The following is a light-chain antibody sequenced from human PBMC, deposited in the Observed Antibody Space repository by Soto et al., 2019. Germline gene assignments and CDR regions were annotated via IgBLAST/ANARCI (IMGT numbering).Light chain of an antibody. Sequence: QSALTQPASVSGSPGQSITISCTGTSSDVGTYNLVSWYQQYPGKAPKLMIYEVRKRPSGITDRFSGSKSGNTASLTISGLQAEDEADYYGCSYAGSNSVIFGGGTKLTVL. CDR1: SSDVGTYNL. CDR3: CSYAGSNSVI. CDR2: EVR. J-gene: IGLJ2*01. V-gene: IGLV2-23*02.